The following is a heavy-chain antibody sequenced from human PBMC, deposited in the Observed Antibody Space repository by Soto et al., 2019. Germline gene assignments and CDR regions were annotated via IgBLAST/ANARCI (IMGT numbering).Heavy chain of an antibody. J-gene: IGHJ3*02. V-gene: IGHV4-30-4*01. Sequence: SETLSLTCTVSGGSISSGDYYWSWIRQPPGKGLEWIGYIYYSGSTYYNPSLKSRVTISVDTSKNQFSLKLSSVTAADTAVYYCARDLDSSGYYYEVGAFEIWGQGTMVTVSS. CDR3: ARDLDSSGYYYEVGAFEI. CDR1: GGSISSGDYY. CDR2: IYYSGST. D-gene: IGHD3-22*01.